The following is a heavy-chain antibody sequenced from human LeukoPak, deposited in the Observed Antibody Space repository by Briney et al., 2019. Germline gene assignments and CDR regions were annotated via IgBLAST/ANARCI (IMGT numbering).Heavy chain of an antibody. J-gene: IGHJ4*02. D-gene: IGHD1-26*01. CDR2: IYYSGST. V-gene: IGHV4-59*08. Sequence: SETLSLTCTVSGGSISSYYWSWIRQPPGKGLEWIGYIYYSGSTNYNPSLKSRVTISVDTSKNQFSLKLSSVTAADTAVYYCARHPSIVGAYFDYRGQGTLVTVSS. CDR1: GGSISSYY. CDR3: ARHPSIVGAYFDY.